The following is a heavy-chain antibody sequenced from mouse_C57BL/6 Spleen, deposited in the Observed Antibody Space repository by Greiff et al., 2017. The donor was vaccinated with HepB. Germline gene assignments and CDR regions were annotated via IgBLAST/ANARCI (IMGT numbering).Heavy chain of an antibody. D-gene: IGHD1-1*01. CDR2: ISGGGGNT. CDR3: ASFVTTVVAKWYFDV. J-gene: IGHJ1*03. CDR1: GFTFSSYT. V-gene: IGHV5-9*01. Sequence: EVKLVESGGGLVKPGGSLKLSCAASGFTFSSYTMSWVRQTPEKRLEWVATISGGGGNTYYPDSVKGRFTISRDNAKNTLYLQMSSLRSEGTALYYCASFVTTVVAKWYFDVWGTGTTVTVSS.